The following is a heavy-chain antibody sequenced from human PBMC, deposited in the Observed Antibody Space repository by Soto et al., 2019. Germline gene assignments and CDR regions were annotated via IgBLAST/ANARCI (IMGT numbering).Heavy chain of an antibody. CDR2: MPYSEGV. CDR3: ARVGCNNGACYGGFGP. J-gene: IGHJ5*02. Sequence: SETLSLTCTVSGASITSGDFYWSWIRQQPGRGLEWIGYMPYSEGVSYNPSLRGRLRMSVDTSKNQFSLTLSSVTAADTAMYYCARVGCNNGACYGGFGPWGRGALVTVSS. D-gene: IGHD2-15*01. CDR1: GASITSGDFY. V-gene: IGHV4-31*03.